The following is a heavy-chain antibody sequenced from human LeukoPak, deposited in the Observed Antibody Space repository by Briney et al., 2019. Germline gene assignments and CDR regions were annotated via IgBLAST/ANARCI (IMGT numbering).Heavy chain of an antibody. CDR3: AKDLLEWFGISYYYGMDV. CDR1: GFTFSSYA. CDR2: ISSSGGST. D-gene: IGHD3-10*01. Sequence: TGGSLRLSCAASGFTFSSYAMNWVRQAPGKGLEWVSSISSSGGSTYYADSVKGRFTISRDNSKDTLYLQMNSLRAEDTAVYYCAKDLLEWFGISYYYGMDVWGKGTTVTVSS. J-gene: IGHJ6*04. V-gene: IGHV3-23*01.